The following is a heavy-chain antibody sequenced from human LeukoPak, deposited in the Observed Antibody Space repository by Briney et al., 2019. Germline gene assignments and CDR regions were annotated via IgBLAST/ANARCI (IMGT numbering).Heavy chain of an antibody. J-gene: IGHJ5*02. CDR2: INPDSGGT. CDR3: ARVAPSNWFDP. Sequence: GASVKVSCKASGYTFTGYYMHWVRQAPGHGLEWMGWINPDSGGTNYAQKFQGRVTMTRDTSINTAYMELSSLRSEDTAVYYCARVAPSNWFDPWGQGTLVTVSS. CDR1: GYTFTGYY. V-gene: IGHV1-2*02.